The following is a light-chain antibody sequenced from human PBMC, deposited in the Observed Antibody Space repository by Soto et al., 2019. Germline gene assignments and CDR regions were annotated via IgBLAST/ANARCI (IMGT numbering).Light chain of an antibody. CDR2: DAS. V-gene: IGKV1-5*01. J-gene: IGKJ2*01. Sequence: DIPMTQSPSTLAASVGERITITCRASQSISNWLAWYQQKPGKAPKLLIDDASTLESGVPSRFSGSGSGTEFTLTVSSLQPDDFATYYCQQYDTFLYTFGQGTKLEIK. CDR1: QSISNW. CDR3: QQYDTFLYT.